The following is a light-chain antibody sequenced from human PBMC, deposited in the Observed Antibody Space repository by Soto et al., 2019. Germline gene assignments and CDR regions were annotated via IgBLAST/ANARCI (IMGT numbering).Light chain of an antibody. CDR1: SSDVGVYNY. Sequence: QSVLTQPPSASGSPGQSVTISCTGTSSDVGVYNYVSWYQQHPGKAPKLMIYEVSKRPSGVPDRFSGSKSGNTASLTVSGLQDEDDADYYCSSFAGNNNLVFGGGTKLTVL. V-gene: IGLV2-8*01. CDR2: EVS. CDR3: SSFAGNNNLV. J-gene: IGLJ2*01.